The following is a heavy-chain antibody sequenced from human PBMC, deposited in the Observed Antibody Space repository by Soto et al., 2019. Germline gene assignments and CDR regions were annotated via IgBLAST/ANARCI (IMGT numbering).Heavy chain of an antibody. D-gene: IGHD3-3*01. CDR1: GFTFSSYA. CDR3: AKTFNTYYDFWSGYSHFDY. Sequence: SLRLSCAASGFTFSSYAMSWVRQAPGKGLEWVSAISGSGGSTYYADSVKGRFTISRDNSKNTLYLQMNSLRAEDTAVYYCAKTFNTYYDFWSGYSHFDYWGQGTLVTVSS. V-gene: IGHV3-23*01. CDR2: ISGSGGST. J-gene: IGHJ4*02.